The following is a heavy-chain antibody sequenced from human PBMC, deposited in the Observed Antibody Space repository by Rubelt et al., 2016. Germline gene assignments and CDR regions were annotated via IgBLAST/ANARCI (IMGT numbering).Heavy chain of an antibody. CDR3: ARGHWNYFDY. CDR2: IYYSGST. J-gene: IGHJ4*02. V-gene: IGHV4-39*01. D-gene: IGHD1-1*01. CDR1: GGSISSSTYY. Sequence: QVQLQESGPGLVKPSETLSLTCTVSGGSISSSTYYWGWIRQPPGKGLEWIGSIYYSGSTYYNPSLKSRVTISVDTPNNLFSRKLSSVTAADTAVYYCARGHWNYFDYWGQGTLVTVSS.